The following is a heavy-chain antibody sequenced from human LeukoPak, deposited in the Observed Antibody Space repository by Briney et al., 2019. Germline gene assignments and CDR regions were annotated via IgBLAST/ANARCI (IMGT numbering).Heavy chain of an antibody. V-gene: IGHV3-11*01. CDR2: ISSSGSTI. J-gene: IGHJ4*02. CDR3: VPWDTAMVISSVNY. CDR1: GFTFSDYY. D-gene: IGHD5-18*01. Sequence: PGGSLRLSCAASGFTFSDYYMSWIRQAPGKGLEWVSYISSSGSTIYYADSVKGRFTISRDNAKNSLYLHMNSLRAEDTAVYYCVPWDTAMVISSVNYWGQGTLVTVSS.